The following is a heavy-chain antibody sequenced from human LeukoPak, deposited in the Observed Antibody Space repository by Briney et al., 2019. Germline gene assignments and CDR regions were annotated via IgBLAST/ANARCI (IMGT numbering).Heavy chain of an antibody. D-gene: IGHD3-9*01. J-gene: IGHJ5*02. Sequence: SQTLSLTCTVSGGSISSGGYYWSWIRQHPGKGLEWIGYIYYSGSTYYNPSLKSRVTISVDTSKNQFSLKLSSVTAADTAVYYCARSDYDTLTGYLNWFDPWGQGTLVTVSS. CDR3: ARSDYDTLTGYLNWFDP. CDR2: IYYSGST. V-gene: IGHV4-31*03. CDR1: GGSISSGGYY.